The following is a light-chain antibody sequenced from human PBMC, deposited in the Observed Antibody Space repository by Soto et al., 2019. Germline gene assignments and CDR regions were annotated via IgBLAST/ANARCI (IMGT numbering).Light chain of an antibody. CDR2: DAS. CDR1: QSFSSY. J-gene: IGKJ5*01. Sequence: EIVLTQSPATLSLSPGERATLSCRASQSFSSYLAWYQQKPGQAPRLLIYDASNRATGIPARFSGSGSGTDFTLTISSLEAEDFAVYYCQQRSNWPITFGQGTRVEIK. V-gene: IGKV3-11*01. CDR3: QQRSNWPIT.